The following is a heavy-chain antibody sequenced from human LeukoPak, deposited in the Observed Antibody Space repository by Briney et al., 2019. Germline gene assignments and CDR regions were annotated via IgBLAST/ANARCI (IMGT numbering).Heavy chain of an antibody. CDR1: GYTFTSYG. D-gene: IGHD4/OR15-4a*01. CDR2: ISAYNGNT. V-gene: IGHV1-18*01. CDR3: AGIVPYDYGYIDH. J-gene: IGHJ4*02. Sequence: GASVKVSCKASGYTFTSYGISWVRQAPGQGLEWMGWISAYNGNTNYAQKLQGRVTMTTDTSTSTAYMEVRSLRSEDTAVYYCAGIVPYDYGYIDHWGQGTLVTVSS.